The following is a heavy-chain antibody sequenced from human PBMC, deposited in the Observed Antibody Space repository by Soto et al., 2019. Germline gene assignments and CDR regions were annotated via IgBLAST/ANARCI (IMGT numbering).Heavy chain of an antibody. D-gene: IGHD3-9*01. J-gene: IGHJ6*02. Sequence: QVQLVESGGGLVKPGGSLRLSCAASGFTFSDYYMSWIRQAPGKGLEWVSYISSSSSYTNYADSVKGRFTISRDNAKNSLYLQMNSLRAEDTAVYYCARDAYDILTGYPAGGMDVWGQGTTVTVSS. CDR2: ISSSSSYT. V-gene: IGHV3-11*05. CDR1: GFTFSDYY. CDR3: ARDAYDILTGYPAGGMDV.